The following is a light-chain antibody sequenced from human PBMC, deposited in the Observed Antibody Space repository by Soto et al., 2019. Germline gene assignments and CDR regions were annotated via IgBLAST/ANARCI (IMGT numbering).Light chain of an antibody. J-gene: IGLJ2*01. CDR1: SSDVGGYNY. CDR2: EVS. CDR3: SSYTV. V-gene: IGLV2-14*01. Sequence: QSALTQPASVSGSPGQSITISCTGTSSDVGGYNYVSCYQQHPGKAPKLMIYEVSNRPSGVSNRFSGSKSGNTASLTISGLQAEDEADYYCSSYTVFGGGTKVTVL.